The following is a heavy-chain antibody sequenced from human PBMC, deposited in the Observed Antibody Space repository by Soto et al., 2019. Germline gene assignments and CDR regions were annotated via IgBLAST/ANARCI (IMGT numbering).Heavy chain of an antibody. J-gene: IGHJ6*02. CDR3: ARGYGSSPNMELRFGMDA. Sequence: QVYLVQSGAEVRRPGASVKVSCTAFSYILTGYSLHWVRQAPGQGLEWMGWIDPNSGATNSAEKFHGRVSMTRDTYISAAHLDSSSLRSDDTAVHYCARGYGSSPNMELRFGMDAWGQGTIISVSS. D-gene: IGHD5-18*01. CDR2: IDPNSGAT. V-gene: IGHV1-2*02. CDR1: SYILTGYS.